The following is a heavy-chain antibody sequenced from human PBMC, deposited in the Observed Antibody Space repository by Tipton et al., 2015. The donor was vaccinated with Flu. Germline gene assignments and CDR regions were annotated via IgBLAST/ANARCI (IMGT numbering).Heavy chain of an antibody. J-gene: IGHJ3*02. CDR1: GYSISSGYY. Sequence: TLSLTCTVSGYSISSGYYWGWIRQPPGKGLEWIGSTYHSGSTYYNPSLKSRVTISVDTSKNQFSLKLSSVTAADTAVYYCARPRITMIVADAFDIWGQGTMVTVSS. CDR2: TYHSGST. D-gene: IGHD3-22*01. V-gene: IGHV4-38-2*02. CDR3: ARPRITMIVADAFDI.